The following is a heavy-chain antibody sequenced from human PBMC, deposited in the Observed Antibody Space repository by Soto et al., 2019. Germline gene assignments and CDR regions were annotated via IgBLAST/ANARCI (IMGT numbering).Heavy chain of an antibody. V-gene: IGHV3-33*01. CDR1: GFTFSSYG. CDR3: ARNYPPLSWFDP. D-gene: IGHD1-7*01. CDR2: IWYDGSNK. Sequence: PGGSLRLSCAASGFTFSSYGMHWVRQAPGKGLEWVAVIWYDGSNKYYADSVKGRFTISRDNSKNTLYLQMNSLGAEDTAVYYCARNYPPLSWFDPWGQGTLVTVSS. J-gene: IGHJ5*02.